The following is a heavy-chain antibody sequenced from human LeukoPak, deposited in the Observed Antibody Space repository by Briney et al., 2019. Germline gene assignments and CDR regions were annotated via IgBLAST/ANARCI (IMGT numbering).Heavy chain of an antibody. CDR1: GFTFSSYS. CDR3: ARDLRWELLEYNWFDP. J-gene: IGHJ5*02. Sequence: GGSLRLSCAASGFTFSSYSMNWVRQAPGKGLEWVSYISSSSSTIYYADSVKGRFTISRDNAKNSLCLQMNSLRDEDTAVYYCARDLRWELLEYNWFDPWGQGTLVTVSS. V-gene: IGHV3-48*02. D-gene: IGHD1-26*01. CDR2: ISSSSSTI.